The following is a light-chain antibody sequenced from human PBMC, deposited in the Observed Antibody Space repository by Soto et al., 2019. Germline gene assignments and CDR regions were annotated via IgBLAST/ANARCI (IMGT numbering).Light chain of an antibody. CDR2: DAS. V-gene: IGKV3-11*01. Sequence: EIVLTQSPATLSLSPGERATLSCRSSQSVSSDLAWYQQKPGQAPMLLIYDASNRATGIRARFSGSGSGTDFNLTIRSLEPEDLAVYYCQQRSNWPLMYTCGQGTKLEIK. CDR1: QSVSSD. CDR3: QQRSNWPLMYT. J-gene: IGKJ2*01.